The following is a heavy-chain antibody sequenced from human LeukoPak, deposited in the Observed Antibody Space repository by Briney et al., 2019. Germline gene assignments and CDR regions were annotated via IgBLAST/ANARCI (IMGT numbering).Heavy chain of an antibody. J-gene: IGHJ4*02. CDR3: ARLYSGSYHSDY. V-gene: IGHV4-30-4*08. D-gene: IGHD1-26*01. CDR1: GGSISSGDYY. CDR2: IYYSGST. Sequence: SQTLSLTCTVSGGSISSGDYYWSWIRQPPGKGLEWIGYIYYSGSTYYNPSLKSRVTISVDTSKNQFSLKLSSVTAADTAVYYCARLYSGSYHSDYWGQGTLVTVSS.